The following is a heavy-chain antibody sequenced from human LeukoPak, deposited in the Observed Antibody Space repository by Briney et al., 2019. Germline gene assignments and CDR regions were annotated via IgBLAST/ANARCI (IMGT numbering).Heavy chain of an antibody. D-gene: IGHD1-26*01. V-gene: IGHV4-59*01. CDR3: AGGTYYYFDY. CDR1: GGSISSYY. CDR2: VYYSGSA. Sequence: SEALSLACTVSGGSISSYYWSWIRQPPGKGVEWIGYVYYSGSAHYNPSLKSRVTISVDTSKNQFSLKVSSVTAADTAIYYCAGGTYYYFDYWGQGTLVTVSS. J-gene: IGHJ4*02.